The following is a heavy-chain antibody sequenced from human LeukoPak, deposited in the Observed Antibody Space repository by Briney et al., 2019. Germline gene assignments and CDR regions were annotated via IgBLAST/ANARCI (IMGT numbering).Heavy chain of an antibody. J-gene: IGHJ4*02. D-gene: IGHD3-22*01. V-gene: IGHV3-30*04. CDR1: GFTFSSYA. Sequence: GRSLRLSCAASGFTFSSYAMHWVRQAPGKGLEWVAVISYDGSNKYYADSVKGRFTISRDNSKSTLYLQMNSLRAEDTAVYYCARDSGDYDSSGYYWLGGYWGQGTLVTVSS. CDR2: ISYDGSNK. CDR3: ARDSGDYDSSGYYWLGGY.